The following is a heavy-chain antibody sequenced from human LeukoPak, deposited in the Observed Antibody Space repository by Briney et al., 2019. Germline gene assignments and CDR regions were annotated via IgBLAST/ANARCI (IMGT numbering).Heavy chain of an antibody. D-gene: IGHD2-15*01. J-gene: IGHJ3*02. CDR3: AREAGAYCSGGSCNDEADAFDI. CDR1: GGTFSSYA. V-gene: IGHV1-69*01. Sequence: SVKVSCKASGGTFSSYAISWVRQAPGQGLEWMGGIIPIFGTANYAQKFQGRVTITADESTSTAYMELSSLRSEDTAVYCCAREAGAYCSGGSCNDEADAFDIWGQGTMVTVSS. CDR2: IIPIFGTA.